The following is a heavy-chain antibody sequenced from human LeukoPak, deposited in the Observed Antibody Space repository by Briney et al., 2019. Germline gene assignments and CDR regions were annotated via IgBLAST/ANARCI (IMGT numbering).Heavy chain of an antibody. Sequence: SETLSLTCTVSGGSISSSSYYWGWIRQPPGKGLEWIGSIYYSGSTYYNPSLKSRVTISVDTSKNQFSLKLSSVTAADTAVYYCASGIGAAGTAMIYFDYWGQGTLVTVSS. CDR3: ASGIGAAGTAMIYFDY. CDR2: IYYSGST. J-gene: IGHJ4*02. CDR1: GGSISSSSYY. D-gene: IGHD6-13*01. V-gene: IGHV4-39*01.